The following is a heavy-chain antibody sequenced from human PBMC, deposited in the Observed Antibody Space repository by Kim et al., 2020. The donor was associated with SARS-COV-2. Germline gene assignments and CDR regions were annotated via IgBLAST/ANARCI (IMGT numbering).Heavy chain of an antibody. D-gene: IGHD3-10*01. J-gene: IGHJ4*02. CDR3: TKDSWGMVRGTFDS. Sequence: ADSVKGRVTISRDNSKNTLYLQKKSLRAEDTARYYCTKDSWGMVRGTFDSWGQGTLVTVSS. V-gene: IGHV3-23*01.